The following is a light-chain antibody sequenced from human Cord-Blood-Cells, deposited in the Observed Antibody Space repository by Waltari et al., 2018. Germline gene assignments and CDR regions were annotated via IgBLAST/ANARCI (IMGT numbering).Light chain of an antibody. CDR2: YVS. CDR3: CSYAGSYTLV. CDR1: SSDAGGYNY. Sequence: QSALTQPRSVSGSPGPSVNISCTGTSSDAGGYNYVSWSQQQPGKAPKLMIYYVSKRPSGVPDRFSGSKSGNTASLTISGLQAEDEADYYCCSYAGSYTLVFGGGTKLTVL. J-gene: IGLJ3*02. V-gene: IGLV2-11*01.